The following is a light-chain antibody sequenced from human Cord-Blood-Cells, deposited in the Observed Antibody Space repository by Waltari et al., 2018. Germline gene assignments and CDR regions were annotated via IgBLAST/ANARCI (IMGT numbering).Light chain of an antibody. CDR3: QQSYSTLGT. Sequence: DIQMTQSPSSLSASVGDSVTITCRASQSISSYLNWYKQKPGKAPKLLIYAASSLQSGVPSRFSGSGSGTDFTLTISSLQPEDFATYYCQQSYSTLGTFGQGTKVEIK. CDR2: AAS. CDR1: QSISSY. J-gene: IGKJ1*01. V-gene: IGKV1-39*01.